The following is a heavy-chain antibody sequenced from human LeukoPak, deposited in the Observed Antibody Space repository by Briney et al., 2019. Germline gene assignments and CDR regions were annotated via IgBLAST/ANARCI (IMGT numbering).Heavy chain of an antibody. CDR3: AADPGIMITFGGVHDAFDI. CDR1: GFTFTSSA. Sequence: SVKVSCKASGFTFTSSAMQWVRQARGQRLGWIGWIVVGSGNTNYAQKFQERVTITRDMSTSTAYMELSSLRSEDTAVYYCAADPGIMITFGGVHDAFDIWGQGTMVTVSS. D-gene: IGHD3-16*01. CDR2: IVVGSGNT. J-gene: IGHJ3*02. V-gene: IGHV1-58*02.